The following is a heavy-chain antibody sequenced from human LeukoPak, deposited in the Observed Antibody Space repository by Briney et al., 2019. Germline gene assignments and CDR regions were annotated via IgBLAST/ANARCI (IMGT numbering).Heavy chain of an antibody. D-gene: IGHD1-26*01. CDR1: GYTFTGYY. CDR2: INPNSGGT. CDR3: ARAKSGSYWVFDY. V-gene: IGHV1-2*02. Sequence: ASVKVSCKASGYTFTGYYMHRVRQAPGQGLEWMGWINPNSGGTNYAQKFQGRVTMTRDTSISTAYMELSRLRSDDTAVYYCARAKSGSYWVFDYWGQGTLVTVSS. J-gene: IGHJ4*02.